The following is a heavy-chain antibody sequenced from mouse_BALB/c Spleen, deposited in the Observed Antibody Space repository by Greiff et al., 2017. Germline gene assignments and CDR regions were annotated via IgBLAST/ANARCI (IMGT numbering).Heavy chain of an antibody. D-gene: IGHD2-1*01. Sequence: VHLVESGPGLVAPSQSLSITCTVSGFSLTGYGVNWVRQPPGKGLEWLGMIWGDGSTDYNSALKSRLSISKDNSKSQVFLKMNSLQTDDTARYYCARNYGNYVYAMDYWGQGTSVTVSS. CDR3: ARNYGNYVYAMDY. CDR1: GFSLTGYG. J-gene: IGHJ4*01. CDR2: IWGDGST. V-gene: IGHV2-6-7*01.